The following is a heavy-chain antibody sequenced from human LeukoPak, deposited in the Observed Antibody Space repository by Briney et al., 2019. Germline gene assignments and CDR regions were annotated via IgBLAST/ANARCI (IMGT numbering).Heavy chain of an antibody. V-gene: IGHV4-34*01. CDR3: ATRTGYSGYY. CDR2: INHSGGT. D-gene: IGHD5-12*01. CDR1: GGSFSGYY. Sequence: PSETLSLTCAVYGGSFSGYYWSWIRQPPGKGLEWIGEINHSGGTNYNPSLKSRVTISVDTSKNQFSLKLSSVTAADTAVYYCATRTGYSGYYWGQGTLVTVSS. J-gene: IGHJ4*02.